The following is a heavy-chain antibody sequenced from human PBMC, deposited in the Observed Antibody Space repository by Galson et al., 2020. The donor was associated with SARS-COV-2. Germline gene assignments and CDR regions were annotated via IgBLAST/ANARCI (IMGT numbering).Heavy chain of an antibody. CDR1: GFTFSSYG. D-gene: IGHD6-19*01. CDR3: AKDVAVDWGRYHGMDV. V-gene: IGHV3-33*06. Sequence: GESLKISCAASGFTFSSYGMHWVRQAPGKGLEWVAVIWYDGSNKYYADSVKGRFTISRDNSKNTLYLQMNSLRAEDTAVYYCAKDVAVDWGRYHGMDVWGQGTTVTVSS. CDR2: IWYDGSNK. J-gene: IGHJ6*02.